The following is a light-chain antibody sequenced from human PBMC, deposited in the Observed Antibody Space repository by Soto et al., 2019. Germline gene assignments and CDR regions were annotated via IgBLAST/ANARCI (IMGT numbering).Light chain of an antibody. Sequence: SYELTQPPSVSVAPGRTARITCWGNNIGSRSVHWYQQMPGQAPLLVIYYDRDRPSGIPERFSGSNSGNTATLTINRVEAGDEATYYCLVWDSGSGHRVFGGGTKLTVL. CDR1: NIGSRS. CDR2: YDR. CDR3: LVWDSGSGHRV. J-gene: IGLJ2*01. V-gene: IGLV3-21*04.